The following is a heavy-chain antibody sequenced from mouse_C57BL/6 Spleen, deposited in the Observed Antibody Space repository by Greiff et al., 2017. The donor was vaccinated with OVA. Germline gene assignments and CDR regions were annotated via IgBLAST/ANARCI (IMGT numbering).Heavy chain of an antibody. D-gene: IGHD3-2*02. V-gene: IGHV5-17*01. Sequence: EVQVVESGGGLVKPGGSLKLSCAASGFTFSDYGMHWVRQAPEKGLEWVAYISSGGSTIYYADTVKGRFTISRDNAKNTLFLQMTSLRSEDTAMYYCERNQGYFDYWGKGTTLTVSS. CDR3: ERNQGYFDY. J-gene: IGHJ2*01. CDR1: GFTFSDYG. CDR2: ISSGGSTI.